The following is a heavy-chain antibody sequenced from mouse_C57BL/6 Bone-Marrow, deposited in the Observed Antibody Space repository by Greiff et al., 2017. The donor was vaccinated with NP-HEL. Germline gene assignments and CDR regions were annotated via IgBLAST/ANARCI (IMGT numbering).Heavy chain of an antibody. J-gene: IGHJ1*03. Sequence: DVQLVESGGGLVKPGGSLKLSCAASGFTFSSYAMSWVRQTPEKRLEWVATISDGGSYTYYPDNVKGRFTISRDNAKNNLYLQMSHLKSEDTAMYYCARRGLLLRGFDVWGTGTTVTVSS. CDR1: GFTFSSYA. CDR2: ISDGGSYT. V-gene: IGHV5-4*01. CDR3: ARRGLLLRGFDV. D-gene: IGHD1-1*01.